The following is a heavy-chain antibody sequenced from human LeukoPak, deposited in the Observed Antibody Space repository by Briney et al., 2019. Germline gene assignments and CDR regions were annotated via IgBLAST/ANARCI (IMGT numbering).Heavy chain of an antibody. CDR1: GFTFGDYY. J-gene: IGHJ4*02. Sequence: SLRLSCTASGFTFGDYYISWVRQAPGKGLEWVGFIRSKAYGETTEYAASVKGRFSISREDSKSIANLHMNSLKTDDTAVYFCTTSLRSGWYRGFDYWGQGTLVTVSS. CDR2: IRSKAYGETT. CDR3: TTSLRSGWYRGFDY. D-gene: IGHD6-19*01. V-gene: IGHV3-49*04.